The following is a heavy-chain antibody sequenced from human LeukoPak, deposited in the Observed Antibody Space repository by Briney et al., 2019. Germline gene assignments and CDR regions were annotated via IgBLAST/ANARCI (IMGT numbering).Heavy chain of an antibody. Sequence: SESLSLTCTVSGGSISSSSSYWGWIRQPTGKGLEWIGSIYYSGSTYYNPSLKSRVTISVDTSKNQFSLKLSSVTAADTAVYYSTSRNYGSATYQRVWGQGTLVIVSS. D-gene: IGHD3-10*01. CDR1: GGSISSSSSY. CDR3: TSRNYGSATYQRV. J-gene: IGHJ4*02. V-gene: IGHV4-39*07. CDR2: IYYSGST.